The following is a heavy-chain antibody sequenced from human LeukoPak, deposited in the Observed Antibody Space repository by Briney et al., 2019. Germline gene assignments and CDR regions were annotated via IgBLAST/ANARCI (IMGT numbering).Heavy chain of an antibody. Sequence: SETLSLTCTVSGGSISSYYWSWIRQPPGKGLEWIGYIYYSGSTNYNPSLKSRVTISVDTSKNQFSLKLSSVTAADTAVYYCARFNSYGPYFGYWGQGTLVTVSS. CDR1: GGSISSYY. J-gene: IGHJ4*02. CDR2: IYYSGST. CDR3: ARFNSYGPYFGY. D-gene: IGHD5-18*01. V-gene: IGHV4-59*01.